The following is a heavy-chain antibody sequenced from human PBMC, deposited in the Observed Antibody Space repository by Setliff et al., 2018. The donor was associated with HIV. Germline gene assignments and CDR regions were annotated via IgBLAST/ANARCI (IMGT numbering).Heavy chain of an antibody. CDR3: AGRSDWFDP. CDR1: GGSISISD. Sequence: SETLSLTCTVSGGSISISDWSWIRQPPGKGLEWIGCIYTSGNTNYDPSLKSRVTISVDTSKNQFSLKLASVTAADTAVYFCAGRSDWFDPWGQGTLVTVSS. J-gene: IGHJ5*02. V-gene: IGHV4-4*09. CDR2: IYTSGNT.